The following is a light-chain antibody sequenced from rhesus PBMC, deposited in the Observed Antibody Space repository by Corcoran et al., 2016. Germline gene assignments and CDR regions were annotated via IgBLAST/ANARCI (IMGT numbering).Light chain of an antibody. V-gene: IGKV1-28*03. CDR2: VAS. Sequence: DIQMTQSPSSLSASVGDTVTITCRASQGIRSYLNWFQQKPGKAPKLLLYVASSLESGVPSRFIGSGSGTDFTLTISSLQPEDFAVYYCLQHNSYPYSFGQGTKVEIK. J-gene: IGKJ2*01. CDR3: LQHNSYPYS. CDR1: QGIRSY.